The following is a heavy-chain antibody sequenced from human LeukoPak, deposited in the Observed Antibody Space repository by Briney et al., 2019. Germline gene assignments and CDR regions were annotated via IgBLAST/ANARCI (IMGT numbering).Heavy chain of an antibody. J-gene: IGHJ4*02. Sequence: SVKVSCKASGGTFSSYTISWVRQAPGQGLEWMGRIIPILGIANYAQKFQGRVTITTDESTSTAYMELSSLRSEDTAVYYCARDGGYSYGSYDYWGQGTLVTVSS. CDR2: IIPILGIA. V-gene: IGHV1-69*16. CDR1: GGTFSSYT. D-gene: IGHD5-18*01. CDR3: ARDGGYSYGSYDY.